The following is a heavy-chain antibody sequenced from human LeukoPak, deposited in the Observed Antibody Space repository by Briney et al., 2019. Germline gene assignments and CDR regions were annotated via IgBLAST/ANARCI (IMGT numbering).Heavy chain of an antibody. J-gene: IGHJ4*02. V-gene: IGHV4-59*01. D-gene: IGHD4-17*01. CDR1: GGSIISYY. Sequence: SETLSLTCSVSGGSIISYYWSWLRQPPGKGLEWIGYIYYSGSTNYNPSLRSRVTMSVDTSKNQFSLKLSSVTAADTAVYYCARSDYGDFFDYWGQGTLVTVSS. CDR2: IYYSGST. CDR3: ARSDYGDFFDY.